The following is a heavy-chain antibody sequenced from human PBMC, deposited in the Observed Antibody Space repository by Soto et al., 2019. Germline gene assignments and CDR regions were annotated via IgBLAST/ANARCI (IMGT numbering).Heavy chain of an antibody. CDR1: GGSIGSYH. Sequence: TLSLTCPVSGGSIGSYHWSWVRQPPGKGLEWIASVYYTGTTNYNPSLGSRVTISIDAPENQISLKLTSVTAADTAFYYCARDTVLTGMFDLWGQGTLVTVSS. CDR3: ARDTVLTGMFDL. CDR2: VYYTGTT. J-gene: IGHJ5*02. V-gene: IGHV4-59*01. D-gene: IGHD4-17*01.